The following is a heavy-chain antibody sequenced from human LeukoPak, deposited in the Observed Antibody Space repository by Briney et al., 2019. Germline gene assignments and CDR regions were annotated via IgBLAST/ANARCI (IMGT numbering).Heavy chain of an antibody. V-gene: IGHV3-23*01. J-gene: IGHJ6*02. CDR2: VSGSGDRM. D-gene: IGHD6-13*01. Sequence: GRSLRLSCAASGFTSSSYALNWVRQAPGKGLEWVATVSGSGDRMYHADSVKGRFTISRDNSKNTIYLQMNSLRAEDTALYYCAKAAAAPGFDFWGQGTTVTVSS. CDR3: AKAAAAPGFDF. CDR1: GFTSSSYA.